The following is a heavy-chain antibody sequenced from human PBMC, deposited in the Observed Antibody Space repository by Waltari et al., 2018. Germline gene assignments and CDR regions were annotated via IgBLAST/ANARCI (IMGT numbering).Heavy chain of an antibody. V-gene: IGHV3-23*01. D-gene: IGHD6-6*01. Sequence: EVQLLESGGGLVQPGGSLRLSGAASGLIFSNYAMSWVRQGPGKGLEWVSSISGDASMKQYADSMKGRFSLSRDNSKNILYLEINSLRPEDTAVYYCAKEERERLVPFDYWGQGTLVTVSS. CDR1: GLIFSNYA. CDR2: ISGDASMK. CDR3: AKEERERLVPFDY. J-gene: IGHJ4*02.